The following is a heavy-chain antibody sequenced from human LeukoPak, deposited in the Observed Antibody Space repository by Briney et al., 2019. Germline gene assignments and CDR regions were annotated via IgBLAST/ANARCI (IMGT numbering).Heavy chain of an antibody. J-gene: IGHJ6*02. D-gene: IGHD6-13*01. CDR1: GFTFSSYD. CDR3: ARAGTAAAGTSLYYGMDV. Sequence: PGGSLRLSCAASGFTFSSYDVHWVRQATGKGLEWVSAIGTAGDTYYPGSVKGRFTISRENAKNSLYLQMDSLRAGDTAVYYCARAGTAAAGTSLYYGMDVWGQGTTVTVSS. V-gene: IGHV3-13*01. CDR2: IGTAGDT.